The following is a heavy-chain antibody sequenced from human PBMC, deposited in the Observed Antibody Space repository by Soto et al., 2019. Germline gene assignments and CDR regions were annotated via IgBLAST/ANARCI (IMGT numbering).Heavy chain of an antibody. D-gene: IGHD4-17*01. J-gene: IGHJ4*02. CDR3: ARGRLTSTVTTLFDY. CDR1: GFTFSSYW. Sequence: GGSLSLSCAASGFTFSSYWMHWVRQAPGKGLVWVAHIDTDGSSTSYADSVKGRFTISRDNAKNTLYLQMNSLRAEDTAVYYCARGRLTSTVTTLFDYWGQGTLVTISS. V-gene: IGHV3-74*01. CDR2: IDTDGSST.